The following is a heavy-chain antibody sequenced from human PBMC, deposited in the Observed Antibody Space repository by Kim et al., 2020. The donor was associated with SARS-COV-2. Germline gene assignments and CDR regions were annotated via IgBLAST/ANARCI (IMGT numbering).Heavy chain of an antibody. D-gene: IGHD3-10*01. J-gene: IGHJ6*02. V-gene: IGHV3-13*04. CDR2: TGTAGDT. CDR1: GFTFSSYD. CDR3: ARGRFGEYYYYYYGMDV. Sequence: GGSLRLSCAASGFTFSSYDMHWVRQATGKGLEWVSATGTAGDTYYPGSVKGRFTISRENAKNSLYLQMNSLRAGDTAVYYCARGRFGEYYYYYYGMDVWGQGTTVTVSS.